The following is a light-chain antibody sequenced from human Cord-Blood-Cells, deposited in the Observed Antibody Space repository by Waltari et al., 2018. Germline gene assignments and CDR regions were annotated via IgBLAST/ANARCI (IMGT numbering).Light chain of an antibody. CDR3: QQSYSTPYT. Sequence: DIQLTQSPSSLSASLGARVTITCRASQSITSYLNWYQQKPGKAPKLLIYAASSLPSGVPTRFSGSGSGTDFTLTISSLQPEDFATYYCQQSYSTPYTFGQGTKLEIK. V-gene: IGKV1-39*01. CDR1: QSITSY. J-gene: IGKJ2*01. CDR2: AAS.